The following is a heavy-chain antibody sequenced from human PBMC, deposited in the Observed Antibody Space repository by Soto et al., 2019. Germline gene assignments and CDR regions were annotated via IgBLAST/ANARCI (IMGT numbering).Heavy chain of an antibody. CDR1: GFAVSSYW. J-gene: IGHJ4*02. CDR3: ARGNTGYGNFYY. CDR2: ISPSGSST. D-gene: IGHD5-12*01. Sequence: EVQLVESGGGLVQPGGSLRLSCAASGFAVSSYWMHWVRQAPGKGLVWVSRISPSGSSTYYADSVRGRLTISKDTAKNTLCLQINSLGADYTAVYYCARGNTGYGNFYYCGRGTLVTVSS. V-gene: IGHV3-74*01.